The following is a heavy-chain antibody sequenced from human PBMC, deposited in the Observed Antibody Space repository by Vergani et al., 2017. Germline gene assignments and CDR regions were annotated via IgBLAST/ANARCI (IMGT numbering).Heavy chain of an antibody. CDR1: GYTFTNYP. V-gene: IGHV7-4-1*02. CDR2: INTNSGNP. J-gene: IGHJ6*02. CDR3: ARGRQWRLTEYLYGMDG. Sequence: QVQLVQSGAEVKKPGASVKVSCKASGYTFTNYPLIWVRQAPGQGLEFMGWINTNSGNPTYAPGFTGRFVFSLDTSVSTAYLQISGLKAEDSAVYYCARGRQWRLTEYLYGMDGWGQGTTVSVSS. D-gene: IGHD6-19*01.